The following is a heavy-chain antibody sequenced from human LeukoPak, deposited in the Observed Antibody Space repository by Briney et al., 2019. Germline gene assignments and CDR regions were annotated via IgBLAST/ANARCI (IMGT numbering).Heavy chain of an antibody. CDR1: GFTFSSYW. J-gene: IGHJ4*02. Sequence: GGSLRLSCAASGFTFSSYWMSWVRQAPGKGLEWVANIKQDGSEKYYVDSVKGRFTISRDNAKNSLYLQMNSLRAEDTAAYYCARSYSSSWMYYFDYWGQGTLVTVSS. V-gene: IGHV3-7*01. D-gene: IGHD6-13*01. CDR2: IKQDGSEK. CDR3: ARSYSSSWMYYFDY.